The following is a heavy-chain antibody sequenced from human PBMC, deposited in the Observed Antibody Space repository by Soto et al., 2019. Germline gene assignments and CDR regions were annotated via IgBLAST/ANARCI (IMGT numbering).Heavy chain of an antibody. V-gene: IGHV3-66*01. J-gene: IGHJ4*02. CDR1: GFTVSSNY. Sequence: EVQLVESGGGLVQPGGSLRLSCAASGFTVSSNYMSWVRQAPGKGLEWVSVIYSGGSTYYADSVKGRFTISRDNSKNTLYLQMNSLRAEDTAVYYCARFGSSWPGGSYFDYWGQGTLVTVSS. CDR2: IYSGGST. D-gene: IGHD6-13*01. CDR3: ARFGSSWPGGSYFDY.